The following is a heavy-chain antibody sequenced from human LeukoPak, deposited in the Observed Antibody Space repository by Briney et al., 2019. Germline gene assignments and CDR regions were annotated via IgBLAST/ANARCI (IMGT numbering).Heavy chain of an antibody. J-gene: IGHJ4*02. D-gene: IGHD2-15*01. CDR2: IYPGNSDI. CDR1: GYRFINYW. V-gene: IGHV5-51*01. Sequence: GESLKISCKGSGYRFINYWIGWVRQMPDKGLEWMGIIYPGNSDIRYSPSFQGQVTISVDKSINTAYLQWTSLKASDTAIYYCTTGRFCSGGSCSSSFDFWGQGTLLTVPS. CDR3: TTGRFCSGGSCSSSFDF.